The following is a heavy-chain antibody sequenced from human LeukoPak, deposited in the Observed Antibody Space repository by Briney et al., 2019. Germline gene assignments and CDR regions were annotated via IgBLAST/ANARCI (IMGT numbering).Heavy chain of an antibody. D-gene: IGHD3-16*01. CDR1: GFTFNSYG. CDR3: ARDTRGRDLDY. V-gene: IGHV3-33*01. Sequence: PGRSLRLSCAASGFTFNSYGMHWVRQAPGKGLEWVAVIWYVESDTSYADSVKGRFTISRDNSKNTLYLQMNSPRAEDTAVYFCARDTRGRDLDYWGQGTLVTVSS. J-gene: IGHJ4*02. CDR2: IWYVESDT.